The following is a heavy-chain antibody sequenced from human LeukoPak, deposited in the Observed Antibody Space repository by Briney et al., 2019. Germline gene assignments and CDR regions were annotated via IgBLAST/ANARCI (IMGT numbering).Heavy chain of an antibody. CDR3: AKYPRGDGSGSQYYFDY. D-gene: IGHD3-10*01. J-gene: IGHJ4*02. V-gene: IGHV3-23*01. Sequence: GGSLRLSCAASGFAFSSYAMSWVRQAPGKGLEWVSAISGSGGSTYYADSVKGRFTISRDNSKNTLYLQMNSLRAEDTAVYYCAKYPRGDGSGSQYYFDYWGQGTLVTVSS. CDR2: ISGSGGST. CDR1: GFAFSSYA.